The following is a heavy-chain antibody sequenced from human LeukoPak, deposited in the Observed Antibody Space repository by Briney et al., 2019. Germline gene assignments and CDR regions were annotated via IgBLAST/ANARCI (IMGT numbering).Heavy chain of an antibody. CDR1: GFTFSSYA. CDR2: ISYDGSNK. Sequence: GRSLRLSCAASGFTFSSYAMHWVRQAPGKELEWVAVISYDGSNKYYADSVKGRFTISRDNSKNTLYLQMNSLRAEDTAVYYCARGYCSGGSCYGGSLNWFDPWGQGTLVTVSS. CDR3: ARGYCSGGSCYGGSLNWFDP. V-gene: IGHV3-30-3*01. D-gene: IGHD2-15*01. J-gene: IGHJ5*02.